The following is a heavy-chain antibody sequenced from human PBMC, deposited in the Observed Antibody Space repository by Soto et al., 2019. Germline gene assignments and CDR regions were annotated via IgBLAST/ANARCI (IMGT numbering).Heavy chain of an antibody. CDR3: ARQTVPNIVVPRSGNFDY. CDR2: ISGSGGST. CDR1: GFTFSSYA. Sequence: GGSMRISCAASGFTFSSYAMSWVRQDPGKGLEWVSAISGSGGSTYYADSVKGRFTISVDTSKNQFSLKLSSVTAADTAVYYCARQTVPNIVVPRSGNFDYWGQGTLVTVSS. V-gene: IGHV3-23*01. J-gene: IGHJ4*02. D-gene: IGHD5-12*01.